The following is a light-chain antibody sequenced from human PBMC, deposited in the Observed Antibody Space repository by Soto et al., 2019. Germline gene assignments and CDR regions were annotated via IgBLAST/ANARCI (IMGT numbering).Light chain of an antibody. CDR3: QKYNSAPRA. Sequence: DIQMTQSPSSLSASVGDRVTITCRASQGISNFLAWYQQKPGKVPKLLIYDASTLQSGVPSRFSGSGSGTDFTLAISSLQPEDVATYYCQKYNSAPRAFGQGTKVEIK. V-gene: IGKV1-27*01. CDR2: DAS. J-gene: IGKJ1*01. CDR1: QGISNF.